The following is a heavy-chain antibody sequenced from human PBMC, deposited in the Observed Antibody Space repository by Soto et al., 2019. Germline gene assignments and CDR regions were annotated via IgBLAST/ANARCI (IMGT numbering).Heavy chain of an antibody. V-gene: IGHV4-31*03. Sequence: PSETLSLTCTVSGGSISGGGYYWSWIRQHPGKGLDWIGYIYYSGSTYYNPSLKSRVTISVDTSNNQFPLKLSSVTAADTAVYYCAGWDEYDSSDYYYLNYFDYWGQGTLVTVSS. D-gene: IGHD3-22*01. CDR1: GGSISGGGYY. CDR2: IYYSGST. J-gene: IGHJ4*02. CDR3: AGWDEYDSSDYYYLNYFDY.